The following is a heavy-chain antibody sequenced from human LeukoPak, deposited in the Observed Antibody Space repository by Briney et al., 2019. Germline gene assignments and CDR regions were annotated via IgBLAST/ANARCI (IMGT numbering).Heavy chain of an antibody. CDR2: MYYSGRT. D-gene: IGHD6-19*01. V-gene: IGHV4-39*01. Sequence: SETLSLTCTVSGGSISDSSHYWGWIRQPPGKGLEWIGSMYYSGRTYYNPSLKSQVTISVDTSKNQFSLKLSSVTAADTAVYYCARGPRQNSSFYVWGQGALVNVSS. CDR1: GGSISDSSHY. CDR3: ARGPRQNSSFYV. J-gene: IGHJ4*02.